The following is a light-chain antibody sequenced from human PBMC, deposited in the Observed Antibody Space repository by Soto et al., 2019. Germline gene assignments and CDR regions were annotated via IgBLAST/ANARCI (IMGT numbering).Light chain of an antibody. J-gene: IGKJ5*01. CDR3: QQRSNWPPEFT. V-gene: IGKV3-11*01. CDR2: DAS. Sequence: NVLTLYPATLSLSPRERATLSCRASQSVSSYLAWYQQKPGQAPRLLIYDASNRATGIPARFSGSGSGTDFTLTISSLEPEDFAVYYCQQRSNWPPEFTFGQGTRLEIK. CDR1: QSVSSY.